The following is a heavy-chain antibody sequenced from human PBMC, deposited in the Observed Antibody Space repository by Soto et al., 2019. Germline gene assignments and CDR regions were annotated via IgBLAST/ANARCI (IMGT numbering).Heavy chain of an antibody. V-gene: IGHV4-61*01. J-gene: IGHJ4*02. CDR3: ARVSYDFWSGYYYTYYFDY. CDR1: GGSVSSGSYN. Sequence: PSETLSLTCTVSGGSVSSGSYNWGWIRQPPGKGLEWIGFMYYSGSTNYTPSLKSRVTMSIDTSRNQFSLKLSSVTAADTVVYYCARVSYDFWSGYYYTYYFDYWGQGALVTVSS. CDR2: MYYSGST. D-gene: IGHD3-3*01.